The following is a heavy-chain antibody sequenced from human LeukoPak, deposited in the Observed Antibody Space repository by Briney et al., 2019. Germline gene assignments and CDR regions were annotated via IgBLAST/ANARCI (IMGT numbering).Heavy chain of an antibody. D-gene: IGHD2-8*02. J-gene: IGHJ3*02. CDR2: ISSSSSTI. CDR1: GFTFSSYS. CDR3: VRQVGEGLVEAFDI. V-gene: IGHV3-48*04. Sequence: GGSLRLSCAASGFTFSSYSMNWVRQAPGKGLEWVSYISSSSSTIYYADSVKGRFTISRDNAKNSLYLQMNNLRAEDTAVYSCVRQVGEGLVEAFDIWGQGRMVTVSS.